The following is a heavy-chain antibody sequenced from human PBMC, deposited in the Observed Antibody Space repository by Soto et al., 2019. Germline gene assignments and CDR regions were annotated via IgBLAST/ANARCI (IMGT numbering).Heavy chain of an antibody. Sequence: GESLKISCKGFGYSFTSYWIGWVRQMPGKGLEWMGIIYPGDSDTRYSPSFQGQVTISADKSISTAYLQWSSLKASDTAMYYCARAPSISGSPRNIWGQGTMVTVSS. CDR1: GYSFTSYW. CDR3: ARAPSISGSPRNI. CDR2: IYPGDSDT. V-gene: IGHV5-51*01. J-gene: IGHJ3*02. D-gene: IGHD1-26*01.